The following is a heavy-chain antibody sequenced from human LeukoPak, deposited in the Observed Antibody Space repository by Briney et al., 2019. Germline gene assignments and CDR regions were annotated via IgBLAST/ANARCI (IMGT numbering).Heavy chain of an antibody. CDR3: ARAADRWFGEFNAFDI. CDR2: ISSSSSTI. CDR1: GFTFSSYS. D-gene: IGHD3-10*01. V-gene: IGHV3-48*04. J-gene: IGHJ3*02. Sequence: PGGSLRLSCAASGFTFSSYSMNWVRQAPGKGLEWVSYISSSSSTIYYADSVKGRFTISRDNAKNSLYLQMNSLRAEDTAVYYCARAADRWFGEFNAFDIWGQGTMVTVSS.